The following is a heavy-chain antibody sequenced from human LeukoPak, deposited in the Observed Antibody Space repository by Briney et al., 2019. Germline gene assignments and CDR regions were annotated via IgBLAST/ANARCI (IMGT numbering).Heavy chain of an antibody. Sequence: SETLSLTCTVSGGSISSYYWSWIRQPAGKGLEWIGRIYTSGSTNYNPSLKSRVTISVDTSKNQFSLKLSSVTAADTAVYYCAREGPPYYYDSSGYGYYGMDVWGQGTTVTVSS. CDR3: AREGPPYYYDSSGYGYYGMDV. V-gene: IGHV4-4*07. CDR1: GGSISSYY. D-gene: IGHD3-22*01. CDR2: IYTSGST. J-gene: IGHJ6*02.